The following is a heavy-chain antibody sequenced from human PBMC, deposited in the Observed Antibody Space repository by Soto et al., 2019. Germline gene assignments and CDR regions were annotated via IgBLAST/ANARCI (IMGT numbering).Heavy chain of an antibody. Sequence: GESLKISCKGSGYSFTSYWIGWERQMPGKDLEWMGFIYPDEYLISYNPSFQGQVTISADKSISTAYLQWSSLKASDTAMYYCAGGGVRGVITRTRDYYGMDVWGQGTTVTV. V-gene: IGHV5-51*01. CDR2: IYPDEYLI. J-gene: IGHJ6*02. CDR1: GYSFTSYW. D-gene: IGHD3-10*01. CDR3: AGGGVRGVITRTRDYYGMDV.